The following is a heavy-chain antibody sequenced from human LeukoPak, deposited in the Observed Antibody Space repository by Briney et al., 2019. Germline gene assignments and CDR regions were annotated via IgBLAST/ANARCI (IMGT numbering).Heavy chain of an antibody. CDR2: INHGGST. J-gene: IGHJ5*02. CDR3: ARDVNYYDSSGYPLP. Sequence: PSETLTLTCAVYGGSFSGYYWNWIRQPPGKGLEWIGEINHGGSTNYNPSLKSRVTISVDTSKNQFSLKLSFVTAADTAVYYCARDVNYYDSSGYPLPWGQGTLVTVSS. CDR1: GGSFSGYY. D-gene: IGHD3-22*01. V-gene: IGHV4-34*01.